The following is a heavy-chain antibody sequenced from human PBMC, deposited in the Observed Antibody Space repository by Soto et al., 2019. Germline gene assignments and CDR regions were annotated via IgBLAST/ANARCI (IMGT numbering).Heavy chain of an antibody. Sequence: GGSLRLSCAASDSTIRRYAMSWVRQAPGKGLEWVSGITGNSARIYYADSVKGRFSISRDNSKNTLYLQMDTLRAEDTAVYYCVKGDYYDSSGYPYWGQGTLVTVSS. J-gene: IGHJ4*02. CDR2: ITGNSARI. CDR1: DSTIRRYA. D-gene: IGHD3-22*01. V-gene: IGHV3-23*01. CDR3: VKGDYYDSSGYPY.